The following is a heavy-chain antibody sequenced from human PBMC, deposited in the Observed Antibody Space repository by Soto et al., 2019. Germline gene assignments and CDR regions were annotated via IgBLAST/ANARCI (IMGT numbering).Heavy chain of an antibody. CDR3: ARGWIRGSTSFLNWFDP. J-gene: IGHJ5*02. Sequence: SETLSLTCTVSGGSISSGGYHWSWIRQHPGKGLEWIGYIYYSGSTYYNPSLKSRVTISVDTSKNQFSLKLSSVTAADTAVYYCARGWIRGSTSFLNWFDPWGQGTLVTVSS. D-gene: IGHD2-2*01. CDR1: GGSISSGGYH. CDR2: IYYSGST. V-gene: IGHV4-31*03.